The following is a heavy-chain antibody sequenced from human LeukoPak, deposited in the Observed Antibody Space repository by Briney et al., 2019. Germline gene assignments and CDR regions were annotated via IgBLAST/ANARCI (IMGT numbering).Heavy chain of an antibody. V-gene: IGHV4-59*01. CDR2: ISYSGTT. J-gene: IGHJ5*02. Sequence: SETLSLTCTVSGGSITNYYWIWIRQPPGKGLEWIVHISYSGTTNYNPSLKSRVTISVDTYKNQFSLKLTSVTAADTAVYYCARGHDGVVGWFAPWGRGILVTVSS. CDR1: GGSITNYY. CDR3: ARGHDGVVGWFAP. D-gene: IGHD2-15*01.